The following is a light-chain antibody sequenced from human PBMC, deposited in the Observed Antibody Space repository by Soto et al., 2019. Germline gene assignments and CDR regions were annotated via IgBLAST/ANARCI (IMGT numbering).Light chain of an antibody. CDR2: DVS. Sequence: QSSLTQPASVSGSPGQSITIPCTGTSSDVGGYNYVSWYQQHPGKAPTLMIYDVSNRPSGVSNRFSGSKSGNTASLTISGLQAEDEADYYCSSYTSSSPYVFGTGTKLTVL. V-gene: IGLV2-14*01. CDR3: SSYTSSSPYV. CDR1: SSDVGGYNY. J-gene: IGLJ1*01.